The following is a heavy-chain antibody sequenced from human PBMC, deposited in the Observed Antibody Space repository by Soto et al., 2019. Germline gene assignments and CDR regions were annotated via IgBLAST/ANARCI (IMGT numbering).Heavy chain of an antibody. V-gene: IGHV3-23*01. CDR1: GFTFSSYA. CDR3: AKDRVLRGVGSSSWYD. J-gene: IGHJ4*02. D-gene: IGHD6-13*01. CDR2: ISGSGGST. Sequence: EVQLLESGGGLVQPGGSLRLSCAASGFTFSSYAMSWVRQAPGKGLEWVSAISGSGGSTYYADSVKGRFTISRDNSKNTLYLQMNSLRAEDTAVYYCAKDRVLRGVGSSSWYDWGQGTLVTVSS.